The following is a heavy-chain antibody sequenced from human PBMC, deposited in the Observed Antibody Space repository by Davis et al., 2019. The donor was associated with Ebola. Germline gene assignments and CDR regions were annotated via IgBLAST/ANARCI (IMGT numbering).Heavy chain of an antibody. J-gene: IGHJ3*01. D-gene: IGHD6-19*01. CDR2: ISPDGNNQ. CDR3: AKTRSDWWNDALDL. CDR1: GFTFRSYG. Sequence: GGSLRLSCAGFGFTFRSYGIQWVRQPPGKGLEWVAVISPDGNNQHYADSVKGRFTVSRDNSESTLYLQMSSLRTEDTAVYFCAKTRSDWWNDALDLWGQGTKVTVSS. V-gene: IGHV3-30*18.